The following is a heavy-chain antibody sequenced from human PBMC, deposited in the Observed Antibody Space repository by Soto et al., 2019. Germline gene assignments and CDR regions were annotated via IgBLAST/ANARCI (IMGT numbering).Heavy chain of an antibody. CDR1: GFTFTSYS. D-gene: IGHD3-22*01. CDR2: ISSSSSTI. CDR3: ARVDYDSSGYYFDY. V-gene: IGHV3-48*01. J-gene: IGHJ4*02. Sequence: PGGSLRLSCTTSGFTFTSYSMNWVRQAPGKGLEWVSYISSSSSTIYYADSVKGRFTISRDNAKNSLYLQMNSLRAEDTAVYYCARVDYDSSGYYFDYWGQGTLVTVSS.